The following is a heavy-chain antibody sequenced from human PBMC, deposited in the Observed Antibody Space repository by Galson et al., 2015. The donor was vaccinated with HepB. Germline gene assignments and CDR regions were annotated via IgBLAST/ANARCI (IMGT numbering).Heavy chain of an antibody. J-gene: IGHJ5*02. CDR2: ISGSGGST. CDR1: GFTFSSYA. D-gene: IGHD3-3*01. V-gene: IGHV3-23*01. Sequence: SLRLSCAASGFTFSSYAMSWVRQAPGKGLEWVSAISGSGGSTYYADSVKGRFTISRDNSKNTLYLQMNSLRAEDTAVYYCAKDRADDFWSGYYTTGGAFDPWGQGTLVTVSS. CDR3: AKDRADDFWSGYYTTGGAFDP.